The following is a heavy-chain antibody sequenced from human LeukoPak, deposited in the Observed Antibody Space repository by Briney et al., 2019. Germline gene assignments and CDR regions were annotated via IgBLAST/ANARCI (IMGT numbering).Heavy chain of an antibody. CDR1: GGSISYSSYY. V-gene: IGHV4-61*05. J-gene: IGHJ4*02. CDR3: AGPFGYYYDSSGYLI. CDR2: IYYSGST. D-gene: IGHD3-22*01. Sequence: PSETLSLTCTVSGGSISYSSYYWGWIRQPPGKGLEWIGYIYYSGSTNYNPSLKSRVTISVDTSKNQFSLKLSSVTAADTAVYYCAGPFGYYYDSSGYLIWGQGTLVTVSS.